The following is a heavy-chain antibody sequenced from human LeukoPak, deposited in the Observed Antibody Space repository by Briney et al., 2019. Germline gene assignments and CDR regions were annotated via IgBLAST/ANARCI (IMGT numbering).Heavy chain of an antibody. J-gene: IGHJ4*02. CDR3: ARVDRGSYYPVPPHFDY. V-gene: IGHV3-48*03. CDR1: GFTFSSYE. Sequence: GGSLRLSCAASGFTFSSYEMNWVRQAPGKGLEWVSYISSSGSTIYYADSVKGRFTISRDNAKNSLYLQMNSLRAEDTAVYYCARVDRGSYYPVPPHFDYWGQGTLVTVSS. CDR2: ISSSGSTI. D-gene: IGHD1-26*01.